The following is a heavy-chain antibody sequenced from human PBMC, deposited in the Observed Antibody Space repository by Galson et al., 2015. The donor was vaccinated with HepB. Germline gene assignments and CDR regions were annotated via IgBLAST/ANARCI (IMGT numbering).Heavy chain of an antibody. J-gene: IGHJ1*01. CDR3: ARDRSGWEYFQH. CDR2: ISAYNGNT. CDR1: GYTFTSYG. Sequence: SVKVSCKASGYTFTSYGISWVRQAPGQGLEWMGWISAYNGNTNYAQNLQGRVTMTTDTSTSTAYMELRSLRSDDTAVYYCARDRSGWEYFQHWGQGTLVTVSS. V-gene: IGHV1-18*01. D-gene: IGHD6-19*01.